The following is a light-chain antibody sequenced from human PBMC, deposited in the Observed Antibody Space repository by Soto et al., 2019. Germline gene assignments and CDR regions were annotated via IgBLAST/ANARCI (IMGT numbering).Light chain of an antibody. V-gene: IGKV3-20*01. CDR3: QQFSSTPSWT. CDR2: GAS. J-gene: IGKJ1*01. CDR1: QSVSRSD. Sequence: EIVLTQSPGTLSLSPGERATLSCRASQSVSRSDLAWYQQKPGQAPRLLIYGASSRATGIPDRFSGSGSGTDFTLTISRMEPEDFAVYYCQQFSSTPSWTLGQGTKVDI.